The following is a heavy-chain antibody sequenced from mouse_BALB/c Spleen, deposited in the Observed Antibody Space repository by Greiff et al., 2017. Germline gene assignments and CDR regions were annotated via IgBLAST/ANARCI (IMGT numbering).Heavy chain of an antibody. D-gene: IGHD2-1*01. CDR1: GYTFTDYN. CDR3: ARGDYYGNHYYAMDY. V-gene: IGHV1S29*02. Sequence: VQLQQSGPELVKPGASVKISCKASGYTFTDYNMHWVKQSHGKSLEWIGYIYPYNGGTGYNQKFKSKATLTVDNSSSTAYMELRSLTSEDSAVYYCARGDYYGNHYYAMDYWGQGTSVTVSS. J-gene: IGHJ4*01. CDR2: IYPYNGGT.